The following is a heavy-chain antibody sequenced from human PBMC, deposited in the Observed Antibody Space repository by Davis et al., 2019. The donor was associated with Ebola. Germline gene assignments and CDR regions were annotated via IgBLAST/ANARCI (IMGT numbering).Heavy chain of an antibody. D-gene: IGHD6-13*01. Sequence: SVKVSCKASGGTFSSYAISWVRQAPGQGLEWMGGIIPIFGTANYAQKFQGRVTITADKSTSTAYMELSSLRAEDTAVYYCAREGVQVRSSSWRTYYFDYWGQGTLVTVSS. CDR2: IIPIFGTA. J-gene: IGHJ4*02. CDR3: AREGVQVRSSSWRTYYFDY. V-gene: IGHV1-69*06. CDR1: GGTFSSYA.